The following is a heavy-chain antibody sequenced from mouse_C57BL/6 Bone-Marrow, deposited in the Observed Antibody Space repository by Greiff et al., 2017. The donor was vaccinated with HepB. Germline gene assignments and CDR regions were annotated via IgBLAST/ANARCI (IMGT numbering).Heavy chain of an antibody. J-gene: IGHJ1*03. V-gene: IGHV1-7*01. CDR3: ARWESPYFDV. CDR2: INPSSGYT. D-gene: IGHD4-1*01. CDR1: GYTFTSYW. Sequence: VQVVESGAELAKPGASVKLSCKASGYTFTSYWMHWVKQRPGQGLEWIGYINPSSGYTKYNQKFKDKATLTADKSSSTAYMQLSSLTYEDSAVYYCARWESPYFDVWGTVTTVTVSS.